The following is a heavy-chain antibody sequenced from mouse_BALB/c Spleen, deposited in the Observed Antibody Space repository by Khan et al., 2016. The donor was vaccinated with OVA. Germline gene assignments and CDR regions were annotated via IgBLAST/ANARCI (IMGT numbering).Heavy chain of an antibody. CDR1: GDSITSGF. D-gene: IGHD1-1*01. CDR3: ARSYGSWAMDY. CDR2: VTYSGNT. V-gene: IGHV3-8*02. J-gene: IGHJ4*01. Sequence: EVQLVESGPSLVKPSQTLSLTCSVTGDSITSGFWNWIRKFPGNKFEYMGYVTYSGNTYYNPSLKSRISITRDTSKSQYYLQLNSVTTEDTATYFCARSYGSWAMDYWGRGTSVTVSS.